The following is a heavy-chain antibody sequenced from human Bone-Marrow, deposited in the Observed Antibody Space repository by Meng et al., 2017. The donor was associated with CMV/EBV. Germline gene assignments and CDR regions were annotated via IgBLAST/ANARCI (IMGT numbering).Heavy chain of an antibody. D-gene: IGHD4-11*01. CDR3: ARSSNDYSNYGWFDP. CDR1: GGSISSYY. J-gene: IGHJ5*02. Sequence: SETLSLTCTVSGGSISSYYWSWIRQPPGKGLEWIGYIYYSGSTNYNPSLKSRVTISVDTSKNQFSLKLSSVTAADTAVYYCARSSNDYSNYGWFDPWGQGTLVTVSS. V-gene: IGHV4-59*12. CDR2: IYYSGST.